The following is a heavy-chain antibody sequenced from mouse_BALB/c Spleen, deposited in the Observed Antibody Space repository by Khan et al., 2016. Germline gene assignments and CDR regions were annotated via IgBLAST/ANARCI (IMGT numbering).Heavy chain of an antibody. D-gene: IGHD3-1*01. CDR2: INPTYGRT. J-gene: IGHJ4*01. Sequence: QVQLQQPGAELVKPGTSVRLSCKASGYTFTSYWMHWMKQRPGQGLEWIGEINPTYGRTDYNEKFKTKATLTVDKSSSTVYMQLSSLTSEDSAVYYCARTGAPHDMDYWGQGTSVTVSS. CDR1: GYTFTSYW. CDR3: ARTGAPHDMDY. V-gene: IGHV1S81*02.